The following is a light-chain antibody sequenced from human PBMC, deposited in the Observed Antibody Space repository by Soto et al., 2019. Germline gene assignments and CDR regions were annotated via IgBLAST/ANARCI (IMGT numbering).Light chain of an antibody. J-gene: IGKJ3*01. CDR2: AAS. CDR1: QSISSY. V-gene: IGKV1-39*01. CDR3: QQSYSTPFT. Sequence: DIQMTQSPSSLSASVGDRVTITCRASQSISSYLNWYQQKPGKAPKLMIYAASSLQSGVPSRFSGSGSGTDFTLTIRSLQPEDFATYYCQQSYSTPFTFGPGNKVDIK.